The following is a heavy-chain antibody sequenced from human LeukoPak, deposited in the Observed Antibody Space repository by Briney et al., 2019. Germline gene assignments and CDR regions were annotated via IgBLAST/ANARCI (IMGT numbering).Heavy chain of an antibody. V-gene: IGHV3-33*01. CDR2: IWYDGSNK. Sequence: GGSLRLSCAASGFTFSSYGMHWVRQAPGKGLEWVADIWYDGSNKYYADSVKGRFTISRDNSKNTLYLQMNSLRAEDTAVYYCARDRGVTTFPHFDYWRQGTLVSV. CDR3: ARDRGVTTFPHFDY. CDR1: GFTFSSYG. J-gene: IGHJ4*02. D-gene: IGHD4-17*01.